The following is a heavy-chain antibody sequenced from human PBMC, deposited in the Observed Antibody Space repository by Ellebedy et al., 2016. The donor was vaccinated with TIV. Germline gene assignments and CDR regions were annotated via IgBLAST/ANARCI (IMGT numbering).Heavy chain of an antibody. CDR1: GFTFSNFA. CDR3: AKGSSSGFNYDRVGSEY. J-gene: IGHJ4*02. CDR2: ISGGGGST. D-gene: IGHD3-22*01. Sequence: PGGSLRLSCAASGFTFSNFAMHWVRQAPGKGLEWLSVISGGGGSTYHADSVKGRFTITRDNSKNTLYLQMNRLRAKDTAVYYCAKGSSSGFNYDRVGSEYWGQGTLVTVSS. V-gene: IGHV3-23*01.